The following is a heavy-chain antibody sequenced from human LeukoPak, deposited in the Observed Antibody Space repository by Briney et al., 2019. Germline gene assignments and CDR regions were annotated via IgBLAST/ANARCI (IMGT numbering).Heavy chain of an antibody. D-gene: IGHD5-18*01. CDR2: INHSGST. V-gene: IGHV4-34*01. Sequence: SETLSLTCAVYGGSFSGYYWSWIRQPPGKGLEWIGEINHSGSTNCNPSLKSRVTISVDTSKNQFSLKLSSVTAADTAVYYCARWKVIRGYSYGYYHYYYGMDVWGQGTTVTVSS. J-gene: IGHJ6*02. CDR3: ARWKVIRGYSYGYYHYYYGMDV. CDR1: GGSFSGYY.